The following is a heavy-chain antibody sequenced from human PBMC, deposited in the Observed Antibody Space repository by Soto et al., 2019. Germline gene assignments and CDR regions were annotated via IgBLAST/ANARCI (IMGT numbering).Heavy chain of an antibody. CDR3: AKDLVKLPLPGLYCFDY. J-gene: IGHJ4*02. D-gene: IGHD2-15*01. CDR1: GFTFDDYA. CDR2: ISWNSGSI. Sequence: GGSLRLSCAASGFTFDDYAMHWVRQAPGKGLEWVSGISWNSGSIGYADSVKGRFTISRDNAKNSLYLQMNSLRAEDTALYYCAKDLVKLPLPGLYCFDYWGQGTLVTVS. V-gene: IGHV3-9*01.